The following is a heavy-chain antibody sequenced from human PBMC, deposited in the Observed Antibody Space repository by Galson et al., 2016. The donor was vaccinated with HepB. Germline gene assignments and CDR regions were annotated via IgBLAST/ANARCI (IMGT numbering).Heavy chain of an antibody. CDR1: GFTFSTYA. Sequence: SLRLSCAASGFTFSTYAMHWVRQAPGKGLEYVSGINSNGGDINYADSVKGRLTISRDNSKNTLYFKMSGLRPEDTAVYYCVRGVASRPGYYFDLWGQGTLVTVSP. J-gene: IGHJ4*02. V-gene: IGHV3-64D*06. D-gene: IGHD6-13*01. CDR2: INSNGGDI. CDR3: VRGVASRPGYYFDL.